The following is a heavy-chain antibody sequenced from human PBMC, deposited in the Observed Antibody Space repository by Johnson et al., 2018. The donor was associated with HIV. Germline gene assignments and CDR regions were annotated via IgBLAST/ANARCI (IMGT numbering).Heavy chain of an antibody. CDR3: ARAYSSSWYRADAFDI. CDR2: IGAAGDT. D-gene: IGHD6-13*01. V-gene: IGHV3-13*01. CDR1: GFTFSSYD. Sequence: VQLVESGGGVVQPGRSLRLSCAASGFTFSSYDMYWVRQATGKGLDWVSAIGAAGDTYYPGSVKGRFTISRENAKNTLYLQMNSLRAEDTAVYYCARAYSSSWYRADAFDIWGQGTMVTVSS. J-gene: IGHJ3*02.